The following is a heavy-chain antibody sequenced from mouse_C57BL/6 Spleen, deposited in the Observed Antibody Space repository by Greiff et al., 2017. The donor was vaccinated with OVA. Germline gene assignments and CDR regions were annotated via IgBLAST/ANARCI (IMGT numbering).Heavy chain of an antibody. CDR2: IRNKANGYTT. CDR3: AIFYGRDWYFDV. Sequence: EVKLMESGGGLVQPGGSLSLSCAASGFTFTDYYMSWVRQPPGKALEWLGFIRNKANGYTTEYSASVKGRFTISRDNSQSILYLQMNALRAEDSATYYCAIFYGRDWYFDVWGTGTTVTVSS. CDR1: GFTFTDYY. J-gene: IGHJ1*03. V-gene: IGHV7-3*01. D-gene: IGHD1-1*01.